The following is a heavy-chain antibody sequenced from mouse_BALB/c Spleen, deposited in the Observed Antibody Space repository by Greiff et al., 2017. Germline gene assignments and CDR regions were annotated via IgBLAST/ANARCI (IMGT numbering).Heavy chain of an antibody. CDR3: ARSGYGNYWFAY. Sequence: VQLQQSGAELVKPGASVKLSCKASGYTFTSYWMHWVKQRPGQGLEWIGEIDPSDSYTNYNQKFKGKATLTVDKSSSTAYMQLSSLTSEDSAVYYCARSGYGNYWFAYWGQGTLVTVSA. J-gene: IGHJ3*01. D-gene: IGHD2-10*02. CDR1: GYTFTSYW. V-gene: IGHV1-69*02. CDR2: IDPSDSYT.